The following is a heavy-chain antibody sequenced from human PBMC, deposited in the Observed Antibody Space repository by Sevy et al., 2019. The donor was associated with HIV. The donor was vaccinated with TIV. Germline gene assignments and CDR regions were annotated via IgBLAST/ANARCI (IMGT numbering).Heavy chain of an antibody. J-gene: IGHJ6*02. CDR2: ISNSGTTI. Sequence: GGSLRLSCAASGFSFSSYEMNWVRQAPGKGLEWVSYISNSGTTISYSDSVRGRFTISRDNARNLLYLQMNSLRAEDTAVYYCARDHVKDGDLGDYYYFAMDVWGQGTTVTVSS. V-gene: IGHV3-48*03. CDR1: GFSFSSYE. D-gene: IGHD4-17*01. CDR3: ARDHVKDGDLGDYYYFAMDV.